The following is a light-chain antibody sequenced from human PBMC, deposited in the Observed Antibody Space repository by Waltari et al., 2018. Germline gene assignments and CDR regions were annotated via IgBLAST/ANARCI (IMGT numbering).Light chain of an antibody. CDR3: QQRHDWPLN. V-gene: IGKV3-11*01. J-gene: IGKJ4*01. CDR2: DAS. Sequence: EIVLTQSPATLSLSPGERATLSCRASQSVSSFLAWYQQKPGQTPRLLIYDASNRATGIPARFSGSGSGTDFTLTISSLEPEDFAVYYCQQRHDWPLNFGGGTKLEIK. CDR1: QSVSSF.